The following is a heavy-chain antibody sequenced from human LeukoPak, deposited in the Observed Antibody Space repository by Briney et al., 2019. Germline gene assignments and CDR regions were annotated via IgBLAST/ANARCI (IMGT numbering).Heavy chain of an antibody. V-gene: IGHV3-11*04. CDR1: GFTFSDYY. Sequence: GGSLRLSCAASGFTFSDYYMSWIRQAPGKGLGWVSYISSSGSTIYYADSVKGRFTISRDNAKNSLYLQMNSLRAEDTAVYYCARVMLAARRTPPPPDYWGQGTLVTVSS. J-gene: IGHJ4*02. D-gene: IGHD6-6*01. CDR3: ARVMLAARRTPPPPDY. CDR2: ISSSGSTI.